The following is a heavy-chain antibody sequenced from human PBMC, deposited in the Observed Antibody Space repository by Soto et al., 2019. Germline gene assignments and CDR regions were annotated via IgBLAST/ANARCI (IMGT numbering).Heavy chain of an antibody. CDR2: IYSSGNT. CDR1: GGSISISDYY. D-gene: IGHD4-17*01. CDR3: ARGLSAATVVTCYFDY. Sequence: QVHLQESGQGLWKPSKTLSLTSTVSGGSISISDYYWSWIRKPQGKGLEWIGYIYSSGNTYYNPSLKSRLTISVDTSKNQFSLKLNSVTAADTALYYCARGLSAATVVTCYFDYWGQGTLVTVSS. J-gene: IGHJ4*02. V-gene: IGHV4-31*03.